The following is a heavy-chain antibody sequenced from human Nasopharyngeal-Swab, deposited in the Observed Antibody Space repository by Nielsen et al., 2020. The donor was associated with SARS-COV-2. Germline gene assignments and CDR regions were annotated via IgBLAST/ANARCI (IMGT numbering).Heavy chain of an antibody. V-gene: IGHV1-46*01. J-gene: IGHJ6*02. CDR1: GYTLTTYY. D-gene: IGHD3-10*01. CDR3: ARMMYFHGYYAMDV. CDR2: INPSGGGT. Sequence: ASVKVSCKASGYTLTTYYIHWVRQAPGQGLEWMGIINPSGGGTNYAQKFKGRATMTGDTSTGTVYMELTSLTSEDTAVYYCARMMYFHGYYAMDVWGQGTTVTVSS.